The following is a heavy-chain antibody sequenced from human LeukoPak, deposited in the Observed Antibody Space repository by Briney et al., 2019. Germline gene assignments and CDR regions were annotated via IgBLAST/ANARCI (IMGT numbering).Heavy chain of an antibody. V-gene: IGHV1-46*01. CDR2: INPSGGST. Sequence: ASVKVSCKASGYTFTGYYMHWVRQAPGQGLEWMGIINPSGGSTSYAQKFQGRVTMTRDTSTSTVYMELSSLRSEDTAVYYCARGPGLGLMWELPNYYGMDVWGQGTTVTVSS. J-gene: IGHJ6*02. D-gene: IGHD1-26*01. CDR3: ARGPGLGLMWELPNYYGMDV. CDR1: GYTFTGYY.